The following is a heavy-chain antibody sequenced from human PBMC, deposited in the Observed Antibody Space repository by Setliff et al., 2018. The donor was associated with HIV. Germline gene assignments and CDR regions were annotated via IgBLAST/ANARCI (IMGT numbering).Heavy chain of an antibody. CDR1: GYTFTDYY. J-gene: IGHJ6*03. V-gene: IGHV1-69-2*01. CDR2: VDPEDGET. D-gene: IGHD6-13*01. Sequence: ASVKVSCKSSGYTFTDYYIHWVQQAPGKGLEWMGRVDPEDGETIYAERFQGRVTITADTSTDTSYMELSSLRSEDTAVYYRATGAETYSSSWEAYYMDVWGKGTTVTVSS. CDR3: ATGAETYSSSWEAYYMDV.